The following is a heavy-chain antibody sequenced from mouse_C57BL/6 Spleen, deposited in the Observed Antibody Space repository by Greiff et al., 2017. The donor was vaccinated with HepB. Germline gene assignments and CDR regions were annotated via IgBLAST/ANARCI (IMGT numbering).Heavy chain of an antibody. CDR2: IRNKANGYTT. J-gene: IGHJ1*03. CDR1: GFTFTDYY. CDR3: ARYIWLLRYFDV. D-gene: IGHD2-3*01. Sequence: DVMLVESGGGLVQPGGSLSLSCAASGFTFTDYYMSWVRQPPGKALEWLGFIRNKANGYTTEYSASVKGRFTISRDNSQSILYLQMNALRAEDSATYYCARYIWLLRYFDVWGTGTTVTVSS. V-gene: IGHV7-3*01.